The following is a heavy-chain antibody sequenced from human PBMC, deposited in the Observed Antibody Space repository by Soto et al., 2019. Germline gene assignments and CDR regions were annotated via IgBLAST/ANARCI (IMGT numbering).Heavy chain of an antibody. CDR1: SGSISSSNW. CDR3: ARGPDYIWGSYRSSPYFDY. D-gene: IGHD3-16*02. J-gene: IGHJ4*02. V-gene: IGHV4-4*02. Sequence: SETLSLTCAVSSGSISSSNWWSWVRQPPGKGLKWIGEIYHSGSTNYNPSLKSRVTISVDKSKNQFSLKLSSVTAADTAVYYCARGPDYIWGSYRSSPYFDYWGQGTLVTVSS. CDR2: IYHSGST.